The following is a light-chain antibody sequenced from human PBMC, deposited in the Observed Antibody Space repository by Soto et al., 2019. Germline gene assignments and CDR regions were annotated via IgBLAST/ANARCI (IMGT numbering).Light chain of an antibody. CDR1: NTNIGNHF. Sequence: QSVLKHPPSLFAVPGQNVTISCSGSNTNIGNHFVCFYQQLPGTSPTHRIHDXNNRPSGIPDRFSGSKSGTSASLGITGLQTGDEADYYCATWDSRLSSTVFGGGTKVTVL. J-gene: IGLJ1*01. CDR3: ATWDSRLSSTV. CDR2: DXN. V-gene: IGLV1-51*01.